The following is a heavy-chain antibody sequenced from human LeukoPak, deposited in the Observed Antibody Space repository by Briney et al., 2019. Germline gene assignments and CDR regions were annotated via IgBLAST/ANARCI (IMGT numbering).Heavy chain of an antibody. Sequence: GRSLRLSCAASGFTFISYDMHGVRQAPAKGLESVAGIWYDGSNKYYADSVKGRFTISRDNSKNTLYLQMNSLRAEDTAVYYCARAGWDGSGSYYFDYWGQGTLVTVSS. V-gene: IGHV3-33*01. CDR3: ARAGWDGSGSYYFDY. CDR2: IWYDGSNK. J-gene: IGHJ4*02. D-gene: IGHD3-10*01. CDR1: GFTFISYD.